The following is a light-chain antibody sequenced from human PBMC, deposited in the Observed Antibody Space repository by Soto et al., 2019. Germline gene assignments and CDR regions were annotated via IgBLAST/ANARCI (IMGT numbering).Light chain of an antibody. CDR2: AAS. Sequence: DIPMTQSPSSLSASVGDRVTITCRASQSVSSHLDWYQQKPGKAPKLLIYAASSLQSGVPSRVSGSGSETDFSLTISSLQPEDFATYYCQQSYSTLFTFGPGTKVDIK. V-gene: IGKV1-39*01. CDR3: QQSYSTLFT. J-gene: IGKJ3*01. CDR1: QSVSSH.